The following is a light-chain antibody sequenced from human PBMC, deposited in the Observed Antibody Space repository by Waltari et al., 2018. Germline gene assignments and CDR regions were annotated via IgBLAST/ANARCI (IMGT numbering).Light chain of an antibody. CDR2: KDD. CDR1: GNKY. Sequence: GNKYAYWYQQKSGQSPVLVIYKDDKRPSEMSERFSGSNSGNTATLTISGTQAMDEADYYCQAWDSGTVVFGGGTKLTVL. CDR3: QAWDSGTVV. J-gene: IGLJ2*01. V-gene: IGLV3-1*01.